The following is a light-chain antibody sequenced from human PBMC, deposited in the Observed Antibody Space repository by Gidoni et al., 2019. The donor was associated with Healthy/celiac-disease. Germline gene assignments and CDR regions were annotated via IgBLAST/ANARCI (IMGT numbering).Light chain of an antibody. CDR3: SSYAGSNNVV. CDR1: SSDVGGYNY. V-gene: IGLV2-8*01. CDR2: EVS. Sequence: QSALTHPPSASGSPGPSVTISCTGTSSDVGGYNYVSWYQQHPGKAPKLMIYEVSERPSGVPARFSGYKSGNTASQTVSGLQAEDEADYYCSSYAGSNNVVFGGGTKLTVL. J-gene: IGLJ2*01.